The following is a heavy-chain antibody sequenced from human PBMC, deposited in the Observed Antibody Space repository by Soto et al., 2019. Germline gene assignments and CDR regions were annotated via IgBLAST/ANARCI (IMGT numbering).Heavy chain of an antibody. CDR2: ISYDGINA. V-gene: IGHV3-30*18. CDR3: AKELASSGWYQGYYYYGMDV. D-gene: IGHD6-19*01. Sequence: GVLRLSCAASGFSFSTYGMHWVRQAPGKGLEWVAIISYDGINAKFADSVKGRFTISRDNSNNTLYLQMKSLRGEDTAVYYCAKELASSGWYQGYYYYGMDVWGHGTTVTVSS. J-gene: IGHJ6*02. CDR1: GFSFSTYG.